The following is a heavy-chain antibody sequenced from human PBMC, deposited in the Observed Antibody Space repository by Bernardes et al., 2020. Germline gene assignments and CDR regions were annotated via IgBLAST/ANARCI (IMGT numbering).Heavy chain of an antibody. CDR3: TTVGGGATIDYFDY. J-gene: IGHJ4*02. CDR2: IKSKTDGGTT. V-gene: IGHV3-15*01. Sequence: GGSLRLSCAASGFTFSNAWMSWVRQAPGKGLEWVGRIKSKTDGGTTDYAAPVKGRFTISRDDSKNTLYLQMNSLKTEDTAVYYCTTVGGGATIDYFDYWGQGTQVTVSS. D-gene: IGHD1-26*01. CDR1: GFTFSNAW.